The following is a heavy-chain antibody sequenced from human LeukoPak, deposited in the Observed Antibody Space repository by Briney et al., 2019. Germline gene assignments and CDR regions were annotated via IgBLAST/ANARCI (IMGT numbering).Heavy chain of an antibody. J-gene: IGHJ3*02. V-gene: IGHV3-21*01. D-gene: IGHD2-2*01. CDR3: ARVRGIVVVPAATPDAFDI. Sequence: ETGGSLRLSCAASGFTFSSYSMNWVRQAPGKGLEWVSSISSSSSYIYYADSVKGRFTISRDNAKNSLYLQMNSLRAEDTAVYYCARVRGIVVVPAATPDAFDIWGQGTMVTVSS. CDR1: GFTFSSYS. CDR2: ISSSSSYI.